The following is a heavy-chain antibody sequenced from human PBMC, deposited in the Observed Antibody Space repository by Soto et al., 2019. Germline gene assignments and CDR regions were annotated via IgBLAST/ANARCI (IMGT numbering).Heavy chain of an antibody. CDR2: ISWDGGST. CDR1: GFTFDDYT. CDR3: AKDNSRFYYGMDV. V-gene: IGHV3-43*01. Sequence: SGGSLRLSCAASGFTFDDYTMHWVRQAPGKGLEWVSLISWDGGSTYYADSVKGRFTISRDNSKNSLYLQMNSLRTEDTALYYCAKDNSRFYYGMDVWGQGTTVTVSS. D-gene: IGHD2-15*01. J-gene: IGHJ6*02.